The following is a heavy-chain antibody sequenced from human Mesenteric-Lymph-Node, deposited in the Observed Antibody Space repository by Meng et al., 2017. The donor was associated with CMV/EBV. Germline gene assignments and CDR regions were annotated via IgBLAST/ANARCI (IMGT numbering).Heavy chain of an antibody. Sequence: GGSLRLSCAASGFTFDDYGMSWVRQAPGKGLEWVSGINWNGGSTRYADSVKGRFTISRDNAKNSLHLQMNSLNAEDTALYHCARGGSSSWRQGVFDYWGQGTLVTVSS. V-gene: IGHV3-20*01. CDR1: GFTFDDYG. CDR2: INWNGGST. CDR3: ARGGSSSWRQGVFDY. J-gene: IGHJ4*02. D-gene: IGHD6-13*01.